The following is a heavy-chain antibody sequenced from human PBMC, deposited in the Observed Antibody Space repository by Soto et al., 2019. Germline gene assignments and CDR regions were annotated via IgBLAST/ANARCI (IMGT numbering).Heavy chain of an antibody. D-gene: IGHD3-22*01. CDR2: ISAYNGNT. CDR1: GYTFTSYG. V-gene: IGHV1-18*01. CDR3: ARDPYYYDSSGYYGNWFEP. J-gene: IGHJ5*02. Sequence: ASVKVSCKASGYTFTSYGISWVRQAPGQGLEWMGWISAYNGNTNYAQKLQGRVTMTTDTSTSTAYMELRSLRSDDTAVYYCARDPYYYDSSGYYGNWFEPWGQGTLVTVSS.